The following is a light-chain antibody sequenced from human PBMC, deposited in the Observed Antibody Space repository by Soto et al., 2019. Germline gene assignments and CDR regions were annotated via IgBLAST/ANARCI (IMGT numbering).Light chain of an antibody. J-gene: IGKJ2*01. CDR1: QSVDAY. CDR3: QQSHSAPYT. Sequence: IQMTQSPSSLSASEGDRVTITCRASQSVDAYLHWFQQKPGKPPKLLIYAASTLQSGVPSSFSGSGSETYFTLTISSLQPEDFETYYCQQSHSAPYTFGQGTKVEIK. V-gene: IGKV1-39*01. CDR2: AAS.